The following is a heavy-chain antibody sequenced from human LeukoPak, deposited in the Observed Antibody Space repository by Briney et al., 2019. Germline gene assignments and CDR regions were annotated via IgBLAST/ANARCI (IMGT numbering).Heavy chain of an antibody. CDR2: ITTDETT. J-gene: IGHJ4*02. Sequence: GGSLRPSCAASGFPFSVSWMHWFRQVPGKGLMWVSRITTDETTTYADSVRGRFSISRDNAKNTVYLQMNSLRVEDTAVYYCAKDWFATTDYWGQGILVTVSS. CDR1: GFPFSVSW. CDR3: AKDWFATTDY. V-gene: IGHV3-74*01. D-gene: IGHD1/OR15-1a*01.